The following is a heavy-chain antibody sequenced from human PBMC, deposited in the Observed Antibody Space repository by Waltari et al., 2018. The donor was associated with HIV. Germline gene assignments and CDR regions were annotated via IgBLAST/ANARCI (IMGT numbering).Heavy chain of an antibody. V-gene: IGHV1-46*01. J-gene: IGHJ4*02. Sequence: QLVQSGAEVKKPGASVKVSCKASGYTFTRYKIYWVRQAPGQGLEWMGVIDPRGGSTNYAQNFQGRVTITRDTSTSTVYMEMSSLRYEDTAIYYCARAFCGGDCPPGNYWGQGTLVTVSS. CDR2: IDPRGGST. CDR1: GYTFTRYK. CDR3: ARAFCGGDCPPGNY. D-gene: IGHD2-21*02.